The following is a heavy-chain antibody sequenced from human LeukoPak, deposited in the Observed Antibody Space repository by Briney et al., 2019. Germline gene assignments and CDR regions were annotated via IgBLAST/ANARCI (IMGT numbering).Heavy chain of an antibody. D-gene: IGHD6-19*01. V-gene: IGHV3-15*01. CDR1: GFTFTSVW. CDR2: VRAKTEGGTT. Sequence: PGGSLRLSCAASGFTFTSVWMSWVRQAPGKGLEWVGRVRAKTEGGTTDYAAPVKGRFTISRDDSTNTLYLQMNSLKTEDTAVYYCASHSSYWLLCYWGQGTLVTVSS. J-gene: IGHJ4*02. CDR3: ASHSSYWLLCY.